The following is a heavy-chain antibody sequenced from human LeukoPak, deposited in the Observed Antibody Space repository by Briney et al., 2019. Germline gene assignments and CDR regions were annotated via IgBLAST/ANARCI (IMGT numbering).Heavy chain of an antibody. CDR2: IYDSGST. CDR1: GGSISSYY. CDR3: ARLSGGIVLMVYAPGYFDY. J-gene: IGHJ4*02. V-gene: IGHV4-59*01. Sequence: PSETLSLTCTVSGGSISSYYWSWIRQPPGKGLEWIGYIYDSGSTNYNPSLKSRVTISVDTSKNQFSLKLSSVTAADTAVYYCARLSGGIVLMVYAPGYFDYWGQGTLVTVSS. D-gene: IGHD2-8*01.